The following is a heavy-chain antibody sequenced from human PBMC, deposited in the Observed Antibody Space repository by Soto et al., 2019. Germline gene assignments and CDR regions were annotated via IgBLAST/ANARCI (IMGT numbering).Heavy chain of an antibody. CDR2: IYGDDGST. V-gene: IGHV1-18*01. Sequence: QVQLVQSGGEVKKPGASVKVSCKASGYILSSYVISWVRQAPGQGLEWMGCIYGDDGSTDYAQNLLGRVTVTTDTSTSTAYMELRDLRSDDTAVYYCARRTLGSSIGIGDYWGQGVLVTVSS. J-gene: IGHJ4*02. CDR1: GYILSSYV. CDR3: ARRTLGSSIGIGDY. D-gene: IGHD1-1*01.